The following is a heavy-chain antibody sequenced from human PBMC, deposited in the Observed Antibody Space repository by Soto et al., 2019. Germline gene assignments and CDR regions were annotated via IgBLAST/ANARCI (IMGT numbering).Heavy chain of an antibody. J-gene: IGHJ4*02. D-gene: IGHD1-1*01. CDR2: VSGGSGTT. CDR1: GFRYSTYG. CDR3: TRWNGDADY. Sequence: EVQLLESGGGLVQPGGSLRLSCAVSGFRYSTYGVTWVRQAPGKGLEWVSGVSGGSGTTHYKDSVRGRFTVTGDNCKNTVYLEMNSLRREDTAVYYCTRWNGDADYWGQGTLVTVSS. V-gene: IGHV3-23*01.